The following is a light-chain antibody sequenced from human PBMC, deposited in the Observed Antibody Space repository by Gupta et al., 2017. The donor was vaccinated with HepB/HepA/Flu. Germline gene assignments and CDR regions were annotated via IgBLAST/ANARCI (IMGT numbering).Light chain of an antibody. CDR2: GAS. Sequence: DIQVTQSPPSLSASVGDRITITCRAGQSIRAYLNWYQQRPGKAPNLLIYGASNLQTGVPSRFSGSGSGTEFTLTISRLQPEDFATYSCQQTDSAPWTFGLGTKVDMK. J-gene: IGKJ1*01. V-gene: IGKV1-39*01. CDR1: QSIRAY. CDR3: QQTDSAPWT.